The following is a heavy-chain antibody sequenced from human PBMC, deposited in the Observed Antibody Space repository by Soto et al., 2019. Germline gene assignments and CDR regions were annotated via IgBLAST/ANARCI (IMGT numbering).Heavy chain of an antibody. CDR1: GGSINSYY. J-gene: IGHJ4*02. Sequence: PSETLSLTCAVSGGSINSYYWAWIRQPPGKGLEWIGYMHYSGRTSYNPSLKSRVTISLDTSKNQFSLKLSSVTAADTAVYYCARGIIAAGTFDYWGQGTLVTVSS. CDR3: ARGIIAAGTFDY. CDR2: MHYSGRT. V-gene: IGHV4-59*01. D-gene: IGHD6-13*01.